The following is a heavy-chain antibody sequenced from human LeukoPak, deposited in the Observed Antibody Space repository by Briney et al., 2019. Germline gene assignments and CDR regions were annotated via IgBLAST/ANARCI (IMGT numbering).Heavy chain of an antibody. CDR1: GGSISSYY. D-gene: IGHD6-6*01. J-gene: IGHJ4*02. CDR2: IYYSGST. V-gene: IGHV4-59*08. Sequence: SEPLSLTCTVSGGSISSYYWSWIRQPPGKGLEWIGYIYYSGSTNYNPSLKSRVTISVDTSKNQFSLKLSSVTAADTAVYYCARQYSSSSPVDYWGQGTLVTVSS. CDR3: ARQYSSSSPVDY.